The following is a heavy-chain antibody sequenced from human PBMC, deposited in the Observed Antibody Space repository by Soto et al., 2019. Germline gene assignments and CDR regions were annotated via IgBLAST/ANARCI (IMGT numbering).Heavy chain of an antibody. CDR2: ISYSGST. V-gene: IGHV4-59*01. CDR1: GGSISSYY. Sequence: QVQLQESGPGLVKPSETLSLTCTVSGGSISSYYWSWIRQPPGKRLEWIGYISYSGSTNYNPSLKSRVTISVDTSKNQFSLELSSVTAADTAVYYCARSRTGYTAFDIWGQGTMVTVSS. J-gene: IGHJ3*02. CDR3: ARSRTGYTAFDI. D-gene: IGHD1-1*01.